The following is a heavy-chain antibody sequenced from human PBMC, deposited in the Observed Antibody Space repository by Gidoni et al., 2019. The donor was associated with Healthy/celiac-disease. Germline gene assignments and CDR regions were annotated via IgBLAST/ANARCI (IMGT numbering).Heavy chain of an antibody. CDR2: SYHGDSDT. J-gene: IGHJ4*02. V-gene: IGHV5-51*01. Sequence: EVQLVQSGAEVKQPGESLKISCKGSGYSFTSYWIGWVRQMPGKGLEWRGISYHGDSDTRYSPAFQGQVTISADKSISTAYLQWSSLKASDTAMYYCARLESGFLEWFPPIAFDYWGQGTLVTVSS. D-gene: IGHD3-3*01. CDR1: GYSFTSYW. CDR3: ARLESGFLEWFPPIAFDY.